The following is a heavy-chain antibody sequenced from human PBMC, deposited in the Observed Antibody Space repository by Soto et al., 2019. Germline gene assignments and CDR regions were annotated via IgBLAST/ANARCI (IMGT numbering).Heavy chain of an antibody. CDR2: IYHSGST. CDR1: GGSISSGGYS. CDR3: ARGTGSSNFDY. D-gene: IGHD6-13*01. Sequence: LSLTCAVSGGSISSGGYSWSWIRQPPGKGLEWIGYIYHSGSTYYNPSLKSRVTISVDRSKNQFSLKLSSVTAADTAVYYCARGTGSSNFDYWGQGTLVTVSS. J-gene: IGHJ4*02. V-gene: IGHV4-30-2*01.